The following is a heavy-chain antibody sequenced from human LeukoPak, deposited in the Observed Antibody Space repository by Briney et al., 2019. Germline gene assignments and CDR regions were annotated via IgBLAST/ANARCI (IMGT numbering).Heavy chain of an antibody. CDR1: GFTFSDYW. CDR2: IRQDGGEI. CDR3: AELGITMIGGV. Sequence: GSLRLSCTASGFTFSDYWMSWVRQIPGKGLEWVANIRQDGGEIYYVDSVKGRFTSSRDNAKNSLYLQMNSLRAEDTAVYYCAELGITMIGGVWGKGTTVTISS. J-gene: IGHJ6*04. V-gene: IGHV3-7*01. D-gene: IGHD3-10*02.